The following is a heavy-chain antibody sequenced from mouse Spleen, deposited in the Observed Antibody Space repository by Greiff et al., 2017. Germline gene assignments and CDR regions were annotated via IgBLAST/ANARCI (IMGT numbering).Heavy chain of an antibody. Sequence: VQGVESGAELVRPGASVTLSCKASGYSFTDYEMHWVKQTPVHGLEWIGAIDPETGGTAYNQKFKGKAILTADKSSSTAYMELRSLTSEDSAVYYCTRGGNYVSYFDYWGQGTTLTVSS. CDR3: TRGGNYVSYFDY. J-gene: IGHJ2*01. V-gene: IGHV1-15*01. CDR2: IDPETGGT. CDR1: GYSFTDYE. D-gene: IGHD2-1*01.